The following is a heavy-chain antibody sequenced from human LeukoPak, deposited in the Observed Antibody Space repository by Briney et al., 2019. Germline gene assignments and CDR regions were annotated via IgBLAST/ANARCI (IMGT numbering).Heavy chain of an antibody. CDR1: GFTFINYA. CDR2: INHSGST. D-gene: IGHD1-26*01. Sequence: GSLRLSCAVSGFTFINYAMSWVRQPPGKGLEWIGEINHSGSTNYNPSLKSRVTISVDTSKNQFSLKLSFVTAADTAVYYCANADQVVGATAGGYYFDYWGQGTLVTVSS. J-gene: IGHJ4*02. V-gene: IGHV4-34*08. CDR3: ANADQVVGATAGGYYFDY.